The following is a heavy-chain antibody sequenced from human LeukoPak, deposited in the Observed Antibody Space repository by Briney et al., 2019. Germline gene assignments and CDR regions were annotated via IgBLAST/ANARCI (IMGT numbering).Heavy chain of an antibody. CDR3: AKIMRLWFGELLRPAPFDY. D-gene: IGHD3-10*01. V-gene: IGHV3-23*01. Sequence: PGGSLRLSCAASGFTFSSYAMTWVRQAPGKGLEWVSDINGSGGRTNYADSVKGRFTISRDNSKSTLYLQMNSLRAEDTAVYYCAKIMRLWFGELLRPAPFDYWGQGTLVTVSS. J-gene: IGHJ4*02. CDR2: INGSGGRT. CDR1: GFTFSSYA.